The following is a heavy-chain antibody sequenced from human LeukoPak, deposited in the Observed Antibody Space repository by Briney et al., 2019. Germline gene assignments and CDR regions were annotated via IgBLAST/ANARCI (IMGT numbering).Heavy chain of an antibody. CDR2: IKSKTDGGTT. CDR3: TTERGGY. J-gene: IGHJ4*02. D-gene: IGHD6-25*01. Sequence: GGSLRLSCAASGFTSFSNVWMSWVRQAPGRGLEWVGRIKSKTDGGTTDYAAPMKGRFTISRDDSKNTLYLQMNSLKTEDTAVYYCTTERGGYWGQGTLVTVSS. CDR1: GFTSFSNVW. V-gene: IGHV3-15*01.